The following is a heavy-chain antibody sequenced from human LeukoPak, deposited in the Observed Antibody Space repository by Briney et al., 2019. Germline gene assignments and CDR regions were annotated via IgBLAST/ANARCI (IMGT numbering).Heavy chain of an antibody. Sequence: PGGSLRLSCAASGFTFSSYWMSWVRQAPGKGLEWVANIKQDGSEKYYVDSVKGRFTISRDNAKNSLYLQMNSLRAEDTAVYYCARDRTYSSGWYENWFDPWGQGTLVTVSS. CDR3: ARDRTYSSGWYENWFDP. D-gene: IGHD6-19*01. V-gene: IGHV3-7*03. J-gene: IGHJ5*02. CDR2: IKQDGSEK. CDR1: GFTFSSYW.